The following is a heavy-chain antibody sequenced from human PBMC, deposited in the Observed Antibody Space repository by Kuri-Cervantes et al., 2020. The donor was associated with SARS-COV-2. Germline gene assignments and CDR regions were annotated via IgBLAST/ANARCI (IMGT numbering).Heavy chain of an antibody. V-gene: IGHV4-59*05. D-gene: IGHD2-2*01. CDR1: GGSISSYY. J-gene: IGHJ4*02. CDR2: IYYSGST. CDR3: ARYVVVPAARRYYFDY. Sequence: SETLSLTCTVSGGSISSYYWSWIRQPPGKGLEWIGSIYYSGSTYYNPSLKSRVTISVGTSKNQFSLKLSSVTAADTAVYYCARYVVVPAARRYYFDYWGQGTLVTVSS.